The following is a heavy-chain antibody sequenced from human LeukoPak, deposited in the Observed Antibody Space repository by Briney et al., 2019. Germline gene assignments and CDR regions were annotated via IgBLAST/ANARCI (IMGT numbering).Heavy chain of an antibody. CDR3: ARPIPAGGTAVAY. D-gene: IGHD6-13*01. CDR2: MNPNSGNT. Sequence: WASVTVSFTASGYTGNSYDINWVRQASGQGLEWMGWMNPNSGNTGSAQKFQGRVTMTRNTSMSTAYMDLSSLKSEAPAVYFCARPIPAGGTAVAYWGQGTLVTVSS. V-gene: IGHV1-8*01. J-gene: IGHJ4*02. CDR1: GYTGNSYD.